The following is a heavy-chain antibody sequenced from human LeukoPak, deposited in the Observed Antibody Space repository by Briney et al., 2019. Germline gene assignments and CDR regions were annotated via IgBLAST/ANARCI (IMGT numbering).Heavy chain of an antibody. CDR3: ARDYDWSYADSSGFFFDY. CDR1: GFTFSSYS. V-gene: IGHV3-48*04. J-gene: IGHJ4*02. Sequence: GGSPRLSCAASGFTFSSYSMNWVRQAPGKGLEWISYISSRSSTEKYADSVKGRFTVSRDNAKNSLSLQMNSLRAEDTAVYFCARDYDWSYADSSGFFFDYWGQGTLVTVSS. D-gene: IGHD3-22*01. CDR2: ISSRSSTE.